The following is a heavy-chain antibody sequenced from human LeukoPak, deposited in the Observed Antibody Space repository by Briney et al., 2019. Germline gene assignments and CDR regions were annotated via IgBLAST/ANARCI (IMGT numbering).Heavy chain of an antibody. Sequence: ASVKVSCKASGYTFSNYDINWVRQATGQGLEWMGWMNPNSGNTGYAQKFQGRATMTRNTSVSTAYMELSSLRSEDTAVYYCARGDRFASTNGVWTDYYYYMDVWGKGTTVTVSS. D-gene: IGHD2-8*01. CDR2: MNPNSGNT. CDR3: ARGDRFASTNGVWTDYYYYMDV. V-gene: IGHV1-8*02. J-gene: IGHJ6*03. CDR1: GYTFSNYD.